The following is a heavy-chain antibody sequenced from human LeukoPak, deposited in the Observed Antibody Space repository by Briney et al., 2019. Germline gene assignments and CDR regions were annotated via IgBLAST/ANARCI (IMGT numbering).Heavy chain of an antibody. D-gene: IGHD3-10*01. CDR3: ARAHYYGSGSYVHSSDY. Sequence: SVKVSCKASGGTFSSYAISWVRQAPGQGLEWMGRIIPILGMANYAQKFQGRVTITADKSTSTAYMELSSLRSEDTAVYYCARAHYYGSGSYVHSSDYWGQGTLVTVSS. CDR2: IIPILGMA. V-gene: IGHV1-69*04. J-gene: IGHJ4*02. CDR1: GGTFSSYA.